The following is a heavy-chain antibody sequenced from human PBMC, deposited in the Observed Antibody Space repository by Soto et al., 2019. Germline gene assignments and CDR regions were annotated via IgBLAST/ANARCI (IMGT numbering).Heavy chain of an antibody. Sequence: PSETLSLTCAVYGGSFSGYYWSWIRQPPGKGLEWIGEINHSGSTNYNPSLKSRVTISVDTSKNQFSLKLSSVTAADTAVYYCARGTIVLMVYAPGGWFDPWGQGTLVTVSP. CDR3: ARGTIVLMVYAPGGWFDP. CDR1: GGSFSGYY. CDR2: INHSGST. V-gene: IGHV4-34*01. D-gene: IGHD2-8*01. J-gene: IGHJ5*02.